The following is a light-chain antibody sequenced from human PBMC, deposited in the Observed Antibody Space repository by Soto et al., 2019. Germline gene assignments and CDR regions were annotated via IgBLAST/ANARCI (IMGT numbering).Light chain of an antibody. CDR1: SSDVGGYNY. CDR2: DVS. V-gene: IGLV2-11*01. J-gene: IGLJ1*01. Sequence: QSALTQPRSVSGSPGQSLTISCTGTSSDVGGYNYVSWYQQHPGKAPKVMIYDVSKRPSGVPDRFSGSKSGNTASLTISGLQAEDEADYYCCSYAGRYSLYVFGTGTKLTVL. CDR3: CSYAGRYSLYV.